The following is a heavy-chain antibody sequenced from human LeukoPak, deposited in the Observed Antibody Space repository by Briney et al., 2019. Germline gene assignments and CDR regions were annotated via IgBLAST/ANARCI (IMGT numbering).Heavy chain of an antibody. CDR2: INLSGGST. J-gene: IGHJ4*02. Sequence: ASVKVSCKASGYTFSNNYMYWVRQAPGQGLEWMGSINLSGGSTSYAQKFQGRVTMTSDTSTSTVYMELSSLISEDTAVYYCARGYCSSSSCSPGAYWGQGTLVTVSS. CDR3: ARGYCSSSSCSPGAY. CDR1: GYTFSNNY. D-gene: IGHD2-2*01. V-gene: IGHV1-46*01.